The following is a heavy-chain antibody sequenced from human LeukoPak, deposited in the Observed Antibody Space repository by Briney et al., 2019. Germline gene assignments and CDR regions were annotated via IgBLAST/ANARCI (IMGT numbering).Heavy chain of an antibody. CDR1: GGTFSNYA. Sequence: SVKVSCKASGGTFSNYAISWVRQAPGQGLEWMGGIIPIFGTANYAQKFQGRVTITADESTSTAYMELSSLRSEDTAVYFCARDRLVVEMATPPDAFDIWGQGTLVTVSS. CDR2: IIPIFGTA. J-gene: IGHJ3*02. CDR3: ARDRLVVEMATPPDAFDI. V-gene: IGHV1-69*13. D-gene: IGHD5-24*01.